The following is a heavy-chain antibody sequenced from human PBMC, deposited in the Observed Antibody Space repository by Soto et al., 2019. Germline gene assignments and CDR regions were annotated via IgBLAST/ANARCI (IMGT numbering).Heavy chain of an antibody. V-gene: IGHV3-30*18. Sequence: QVQLQESGGGVVQPGRSLRLSCTASGFTFSSYGMHWVRQAPGKGLEWVAVISYDGRNKFYADSVKGRFTISRDNSKNTLALQMNRRRGEDSALYYCAKDRHDWNRIGYFDYWGQGTLVTVSA. CDR2: ISYDGRNK. J-gene: IGHJ4*02. CDR3: AKDRHDWNRIGYFDY. CDR1: GFTFSSYG. D-gene: IGHD1-1*01.